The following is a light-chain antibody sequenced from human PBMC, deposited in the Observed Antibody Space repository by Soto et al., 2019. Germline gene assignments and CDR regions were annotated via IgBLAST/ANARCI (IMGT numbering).Light chain of an antibody. J-gene: IGKJ2*01. CDR1: QSINIY. CDR2: GAS. V-gene: IGKV1-39*01. Sequence: IPMTQSPSSLSAFVGDRVTVTCRASQSINIYLNWYQQRPGKAPTLLIYGASSLQSGVASRFSGGGSRTDFTITISSLQPEDFATYYCQQSFRSPYTFGQGTKLEIK. CDR3: QQSFRSPYT.